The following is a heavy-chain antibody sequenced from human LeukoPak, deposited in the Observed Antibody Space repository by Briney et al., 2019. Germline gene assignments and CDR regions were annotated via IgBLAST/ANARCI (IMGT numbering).Heavy chain of an antibody. J-gene: IGHJ3*02. Sequence: GGSLRLSCAASGFTFSSYSMNWVRQAPGKGLEWVSSISSSSSYIYYADSVKGRFTISRDNSKNTLYLQMNSLRAGDTAVYYCAKGGYTDAFDIWGQGTMVTVSS. D-gene: IGHD5-12*01. CDR3: AKGGYTDAFDI. CDR1: GFTFSSYS. CDR2: ISSSSSYI. V-gene: IGHV3-21*04.